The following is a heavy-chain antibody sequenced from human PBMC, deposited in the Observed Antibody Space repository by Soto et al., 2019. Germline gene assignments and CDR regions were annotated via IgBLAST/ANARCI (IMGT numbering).Heavy chain of an antibody. CDR1: GFTFSSYG. D-gene: IGHD4-17*01. V-gene: IGHV3-33*01. Sequence: QVQLVESEGGVVQPGRSLRLSCAASGFTFSSYGMHWVRQAPGKGLEWVAVIWYDGSNKYYADSVKGRFTISRDNSKNTLYLQMNSLRAEDTAVYYCARDRYYGDSNWFDPWGQGTLVTVSS. CDR3: ARDRYYGDSNWFDP. J-gene: IGHJ5*02. CDR2: IWYDGSNK.